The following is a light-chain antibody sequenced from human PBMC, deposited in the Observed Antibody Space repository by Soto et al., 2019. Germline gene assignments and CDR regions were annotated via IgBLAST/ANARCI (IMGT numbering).Light chain of an antibody. CDR2: GAS. CDR1: QSVGPN. CDR3: LQYRTSSWT. V-gene: IGKV3-20*01. Sequence: EIVLTQSPATLSVSPGDSATLCCRACQSVGPNLVWYQQRFGQAPRLLIYGASSRATGISDRFSGSGSGTDFTLTISRLEPEDFAVYYCLQYRTSSWTFGQGTKVDI. J-gene: IGKJ1*01.